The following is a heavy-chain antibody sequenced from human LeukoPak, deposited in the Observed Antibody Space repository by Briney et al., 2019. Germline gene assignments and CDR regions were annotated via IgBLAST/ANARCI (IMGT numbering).Heavy chain of an antibody. Sequence: GGTLRLSCAASGFTFSSYGMSWVRQAPGKGLEWVSAISGSGGSTYYADSVKGRFTISRDDSKNTLYLQMKNLRADDTAVYYCAKDGAWLRFDDWGQGILVSVSS. CDR1: GFTFSSYG. D-gene: IGHD5-12*01. V-gene: IGHV3-23*01. J-gene: IGHJ4*02. CDR2: ISGSGGST. CDR3: AKDGAWLRFDD.